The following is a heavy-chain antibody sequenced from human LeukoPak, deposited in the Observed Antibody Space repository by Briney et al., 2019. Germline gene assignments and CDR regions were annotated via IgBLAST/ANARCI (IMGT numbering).Heavy chain of an antibody. V-gene: IGHV4-59*12. CDR1: GGSISSYY. CDR2: IYYSGST. CDR3: ARGDFWSGPGSHNWFDP. J-gene: IGHJ5*02. Sequence: SETLSLTCTVSGGSISSYYWSWIRQPPGKGLEWIGDIYYSGSTNYNPSLKSRVTISVDTSKNQFSLKLSSVTAADTAVYYCARGDFWSGPGSHNWFDPWGQGTLVTVSS. D-gene: IGHD3-3*01.